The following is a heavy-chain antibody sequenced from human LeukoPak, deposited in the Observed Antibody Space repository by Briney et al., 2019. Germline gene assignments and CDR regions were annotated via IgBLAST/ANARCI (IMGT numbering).Heavy chain of an antibody. V-gene: IGHV4-39*01. D-gene: IGHD1-26*01. J-gene: IGHJ4*02. Sequence: SETLSLTCSVSGGSISELSYYWGWIRQPPGKGLEWIGNIYYSGSTYNNPSLESRVVISVDSPRNQFSLKLTSVTATDTAVYYCARQGVVGATGFDFWGQGILVTVSS. CDR2: IYYSGST. CDR1: GGSISELSYY. CDR3: ARQGVVGATGFDF.